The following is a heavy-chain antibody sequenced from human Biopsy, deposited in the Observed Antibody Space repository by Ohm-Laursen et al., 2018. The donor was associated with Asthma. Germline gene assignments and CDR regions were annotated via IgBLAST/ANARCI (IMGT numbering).Heavy chain of an antibody. CDR3: ARGPNYHGSGRAPIGMDV. J-gene: IGHJ6*02. CDR2: IYYTGSD. V-gene: IGHV4-61*01. CDR1: GGSVSTGSYY. D-gene: IGHD3-10*01. Sequence: TLSLTCTVSGGSVSTGSYYWSWIRQPPGKGLEWLGYIYYTGSDNYNPSLKSRVTISVDTSKNQFSLRLNSVTAADTAVYYCARGPNYHGSGRAPIGMDVWGQGTTVTVSS.